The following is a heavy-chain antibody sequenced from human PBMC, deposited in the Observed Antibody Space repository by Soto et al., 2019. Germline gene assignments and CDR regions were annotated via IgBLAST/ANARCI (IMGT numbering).Heavy chain of an antibody. Sequence: QVQLQQWGAGLLKPSETLSLTCAVNGGSFSGYYWSWIRQPPGKGLEWMGEINHSGSTNNNPSRRCRVTIAVDRSKNHLAWKLSCVTAAGTAVYYCAALRGGNSGGLVDYWGQGTLVTVSS. CDR1: GGSFSGYY. CDR2: INHSGST. D-gene: IGHD2-21*02. V-gene: IGHV4-34*01. J-gene: IGHJ4*02. CDR3: AALRGGNSGGLVDY.